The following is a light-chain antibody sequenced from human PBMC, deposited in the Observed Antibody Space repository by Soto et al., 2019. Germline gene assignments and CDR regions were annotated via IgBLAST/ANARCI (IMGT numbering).Light chain of an antibody. J-gene: IGLJ3*02. V-gene: IGLV2-11*01. CDR3: CSYAGSFTWV. CDR1: SSDVGGYNY. Sequence: QSALTQPPSASGSPGQSVTISCAGTSSDVGGYNYVSWYQKHPGKAPKLMIFDASKRPSGVPDRFSASKSGNTASLTISGLQAEDEADYYCCSYAGSFTWVFGGGTKLTVL. CDR2: DAS.